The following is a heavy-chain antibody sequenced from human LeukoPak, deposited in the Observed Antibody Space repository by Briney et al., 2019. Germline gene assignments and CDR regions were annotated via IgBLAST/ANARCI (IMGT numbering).Heavy chain of an antibody. V-gene: IGHV3-21*01. J-gene: IGHJ4*02. Sequence: GGSLRLSCAASGFTFSSYSMNWVRQAPGKGLEWVSSISSSSSYIYYADSVKGRFTISRDNAKNSLYLQMNSLRAEDTAVYYCARGLYCSGGSCHDYWGQGTLVTVSS. CDR3: ARGLYCSGGSCHDY. CDR2: ISSSSSYI. CDR1: GFTFSSYS. D-gene: IGHD2-15*01.